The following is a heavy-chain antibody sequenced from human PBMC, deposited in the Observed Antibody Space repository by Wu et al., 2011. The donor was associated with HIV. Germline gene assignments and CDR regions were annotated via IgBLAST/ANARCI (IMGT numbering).Heavy chain of an antibody. Sequence: EIQLVQSGAEVKKPGSTVKISCKVSGYSFTSYYMHWVQQVPGKGLEWVGLVDPENGDAIYAEKFQGRVTITADTSIDTAYMAVSSLRSEDTAVYYCASQRRXVTTVTHLGYFGRGTPVTVSS. CDR3: ASQRRXVTTVTHLGY. D-gene: IGHD4-11*01. CDR1: GYSFTSYY. V-gene: IGHV1-69-2*01. CDR2: VDPENGDA. J-gene: IGHJ4*02.